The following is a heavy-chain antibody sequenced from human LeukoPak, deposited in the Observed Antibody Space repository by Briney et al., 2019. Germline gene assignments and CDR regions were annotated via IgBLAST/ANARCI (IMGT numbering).Heavy chain of an antibody. D-gene: IGHD6-19*01. CDR2: INYIGGNI. Sequence: PTGGYLRLSCAASGFTFGDYGMNWVRQAPGKGLEWVSSINYIGGNIVYADSVKGRFTISRDNAKNSLFLQMNTLRPEDTGFYYCARKPGIAVAGPLDYWGQGTLVTVSS. J-gene: IGHJ4*02. CDR1: GFTFGDYG. CDR3: ARKPGIAVAGPLDY. V-gene: IGHV3-20*04.